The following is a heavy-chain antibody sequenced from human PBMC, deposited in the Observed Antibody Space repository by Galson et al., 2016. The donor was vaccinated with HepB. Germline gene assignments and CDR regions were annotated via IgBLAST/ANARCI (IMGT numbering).Heavy chain of an antibody. D-gene: IGHD3-16*01. CDR3: ARAGGYQSAPSPYGMDV. V-gene: IGHV3-7*03. J-gene: IGHJ6*02. CDR1: GFPFSRYW. CDR2: IRQDESER. Sequence: SLRLSCATSGFPFSRYWMTWVRQAPGKGLEWVANIRQDESERYYVDSVKGRFTISRDNAKSTLYLQMNSLRAEDTAVYYCARAGGYQSAPSPYGMDVWGQGTTVTVSS.